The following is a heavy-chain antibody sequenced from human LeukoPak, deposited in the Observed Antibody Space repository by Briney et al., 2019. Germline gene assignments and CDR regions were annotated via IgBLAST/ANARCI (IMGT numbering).Heavy chain of an antibody. V-gene: IGHV3-21*01. J-gene: IGHJ2*01. CDR3: ARDLKDCGGDCYTWYLDL. CDR1: GFTFSSYS. CDR2: ISTSSTFI. D-gene: IGHD2-21*02. Sequence: GGSLRLSCAASGFTFSSYSMNWVRQAPGKGLEWVSSISTSSTFIYYADSVKGRFIISRDNAKNSLYLQMNSLRAEDTAVYYCARDLKDCGGDCYTWYLDLWGRGALVTVSS.